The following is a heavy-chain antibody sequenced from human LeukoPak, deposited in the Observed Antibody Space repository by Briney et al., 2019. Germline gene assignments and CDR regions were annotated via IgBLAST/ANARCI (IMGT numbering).Heavy chain of an antibody. Sequence: GASVKVSCKASGYTFTSYDINWVRQATGQGLEWMGWMNPNSGNTGYAQKFQGRVTMTRNTSISTAYMELSSLRSEDTAVYYCARGPRGYSYGYDGAIDIWGQGTMVTVSS. CDR3: ARGPRGYSYGYDGAIDI. CDR2: MNPNSGNT. D-gene: IGHD5-18*01. V-gene: IGHV1-8*01. J-gene: IGHJ3*02. CDR1: GYTFTSYD.